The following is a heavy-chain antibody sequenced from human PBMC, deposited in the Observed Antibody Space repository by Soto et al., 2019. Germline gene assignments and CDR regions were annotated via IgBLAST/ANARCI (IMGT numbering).Heavy chain of an antibody. CDR1: GFTFSSYG. CDR3: ARDRPYGSGSYSYYFEY. CDR2: IWDDGSNK. Sequence: GGSLRLSCAASGFTFSSYGLHWIRQAPGKGLEWVAVIWDDGSNKYYADSVKSRFTISRDNSKNTLYLQMNSLRAEDTAVYYCARDRPYGSGSYSYYFEYWGQGTLVTVSS. J-gene: IGHJ4*02. V-gene: IGHV3-33*01. D-gene: IGHD3-10*01.